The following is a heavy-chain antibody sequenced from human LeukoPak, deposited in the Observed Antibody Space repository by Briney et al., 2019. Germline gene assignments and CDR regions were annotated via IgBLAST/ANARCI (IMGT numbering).Heavy chain of an antibody. CDR1: GFTFSSYA. CDR3: AEDFRFVGVALYYYYGMDV. V-gene: IGHV3-23*01. D-gene: IGHD3-16*01. CDR2: ISGSGGST. J-gene: IGHJ6*02. Sequence: GGSLRLSCAASGFTFSSYAMTWVRQAPGKGLEWVSSISGSGGSTYYADSVKGRFTISRDNSKNTLYLQMNSLRAEDTAVYYCAEDFRFVGVALYYYYGMDVWGQGTTVTVSS.